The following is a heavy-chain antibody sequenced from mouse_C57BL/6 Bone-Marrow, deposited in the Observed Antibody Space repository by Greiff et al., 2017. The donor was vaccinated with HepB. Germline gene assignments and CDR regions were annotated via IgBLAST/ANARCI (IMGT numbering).Heavy chain of an antibody. D-gene: IGHD4-1*01. Sequence: EVKLMESGEGLVKPGGSLKLPCAASGFTFSSYAMSWVRQTPEKRLEWVAYISSGGDYIYYADTVKGRFTISRDNARNTLYLQMSSLKSEDTAMYYCTRDQTAFDYWGQGTTLTVSS. J-gene: IGHJ2*01. V-gene: IGHV5-9-1*02. CDR3: TRDQTAFDY. CDR2: ISSGGDYI. CDR1: GFTFSSYA.